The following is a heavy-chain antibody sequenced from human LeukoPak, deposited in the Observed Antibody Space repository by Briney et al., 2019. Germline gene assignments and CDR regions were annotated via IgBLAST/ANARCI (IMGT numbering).Heavy chain of an antibody. CDR2: ISYDGSNK. V-gene: IGHV3-30*19. J-gene: IGHJ2*01. CDR1: GFTFSTYG. Sequence: GGSLRLSCSASGFTFSTYGMHWVRQAPGKGLEWVAVISYDGSNKYYADSVKGRFTISRDNSKNTLYLQMNSLRAEDTAVYYCARDRDSSGWYGHWYFDLWGRGTLVTVSS. CDR3: ARDRDSSGWYGHWYFDL. D-gene: IGHD6-19*01.